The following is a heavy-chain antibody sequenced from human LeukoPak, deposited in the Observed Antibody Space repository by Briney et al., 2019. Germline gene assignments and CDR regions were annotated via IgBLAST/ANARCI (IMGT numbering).Heavy chain of an antibody. CDR1: GFTFSSYW. Sequence: PGGSLRLSCAASGFTFSSYWMHWVRQAPGKGLVWVSRINSDGSSTSYADSVKGRFTISRDNAKNTAYLQMNSLKTEDTAVYYCTGSSGWSYWGQGTLVTVSS. V-gene: IGHV3-74*01. D-gene: IGHD6-19*01. CDR2: INSDGSST. J-gene: IGHJ4*02. CDR3: TGSSGWSY.